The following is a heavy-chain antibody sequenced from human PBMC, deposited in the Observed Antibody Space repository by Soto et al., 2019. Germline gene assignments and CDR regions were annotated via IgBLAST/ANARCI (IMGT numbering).Heavy chain of an antibody. CDR3: ARGHRNIVVVAAAITAAPEGYFDY. V-gene: IGHV4-31*03. Sequence: TSETLSLTCSVSGGSVTGGGYYWSWIRQLPGKGLEWIGYIYHTGSTFYNPSLKSRVTISLDTSKSQFSLKLTSVTAADTAVYYCARGHRNIVVVAAAITAAPEGYFDYWGQGTLVTVSS. CDR1: GGSVTGGGYY. CDR2: IYHTGST. J-gene: IGHJ4*02. D-gene: IGHD2-2*02.